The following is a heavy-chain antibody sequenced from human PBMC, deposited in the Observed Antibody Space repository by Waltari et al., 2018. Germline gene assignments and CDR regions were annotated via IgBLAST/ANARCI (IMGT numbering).Heavy chain of an antibody. Sequence: QVQLQESGPGLVKPSQTLSLMCTVSGASVSSGGYSGSWTRQPAGKGLEWIGLVDTSGSTKYHPSLKSRVTISVDTSKNQFSLKLSSVTAADTAIYYCARGRGDGANFFFDYWGQGTLVTGSS. J-gene: IGHJ4*02. CDR1: GASVSSGGYS. CDR2: VDTSGST. V-gene: IGHV4-61*02. D-gene: IGHD3-3*01. CDR3: ARGRGDGANFFFDY.